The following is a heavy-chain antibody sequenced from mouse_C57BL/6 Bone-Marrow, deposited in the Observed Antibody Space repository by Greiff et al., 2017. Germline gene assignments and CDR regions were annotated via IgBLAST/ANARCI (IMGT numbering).Heavy chain of an antibody. J-gene: IGHJ3*01. V-gene: IGHV1-64*01. Sequence: VQLQQPGAELVKPGASVKLSCKASGYTFTSYWMHWVKQRPGQGLEWIGMIHPISGSTNYNEKFKSKATLTVDKSSSTAYMQLSSLTSEDSAVYYCASLYDGYYSAWFAYWGQGTLVTVSA. CDR3: ASLYDGYYSAWFAY. D-gene: IGHD2-3*01. CDR1: GYTFTSYW. CDR2: IHPISGST.